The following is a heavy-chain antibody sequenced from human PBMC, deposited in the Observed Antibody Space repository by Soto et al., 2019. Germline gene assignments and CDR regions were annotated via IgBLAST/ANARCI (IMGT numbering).Heavy chain of an antibody. CDR2: ISYDGSNK. Sequence: CAASGFTFSSDAMHWVRQGPGKLLEWVALISYDGSNKYYADSVKGRFTISRDNSKNTLYLQMNSLRPQDTAVYYCAKDRVYSGYDSMDYRGQGTLVTVSS. D-gene: IGHD5-12*01. J-gene: IGHJ4*02. CDR1: GFTFSSDA. V-gene: IGHV3-30*18. CDR3: AKDRVYSGYDSMDY.